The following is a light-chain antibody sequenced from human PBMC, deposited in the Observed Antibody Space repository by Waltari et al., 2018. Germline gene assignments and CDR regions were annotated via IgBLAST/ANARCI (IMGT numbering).Light chain of an antibody. CDR3: ATWDNSLNNVV. CDR1: SSNIGNHY. Sequence: QSVLTQTPSVSAAPGQKVTISCSGSSSNIGNHYVSWHQQLPGSAPKLLIYDNDKQPSGIPDRFSGSKSGTSATLGITGLQTGDEAHYYCATWDNSLNNVVFGGGTKLTVL. V-gene: IGLV1-51*01. CDR2: DND. J-gene: IGLJ2*01.